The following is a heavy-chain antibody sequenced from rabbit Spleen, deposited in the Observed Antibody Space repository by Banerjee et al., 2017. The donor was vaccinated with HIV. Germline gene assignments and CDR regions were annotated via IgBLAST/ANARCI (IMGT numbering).Heavy chain of an antibody. V-gene: IGHV1S45*01. CDR1: GVSLHDKDV. CDR2: INIVTGKS. D-gene: IGHD1-1*01. J-gene: IGHJ4*01. Sequence: EQLEESGGGLVQPEGSLTLTCKASGVSLHDKDVMCWVRQAPGKGLEWIACINIVTGKSVYASWAKGRFTMSRTSSTTVTLQMTSLTAADTATYFCARDLVAVIGCNFNLWGQGTLVTVS. CDR3: ARDLVAVIGCNFNL.